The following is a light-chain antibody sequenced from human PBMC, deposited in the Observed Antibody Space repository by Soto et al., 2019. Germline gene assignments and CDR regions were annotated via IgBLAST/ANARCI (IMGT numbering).Light chain of an antibody. J-gene: IGKJ1*01. V-gene: IGKV1-39*01. Sequence: DSPMTQSPSSLSASVGDRVTITCRASQSISSYLNWYQQKPGKAPKLLIYAASSLQSGVPSRCSGSGSGTDFTLTISSLQPEDFATYYCQQSYSTLTWTFGQGTKVEIK. CDR1: QSISSY. CDR2: AAS. CDR3: QQSYSTLTWT.